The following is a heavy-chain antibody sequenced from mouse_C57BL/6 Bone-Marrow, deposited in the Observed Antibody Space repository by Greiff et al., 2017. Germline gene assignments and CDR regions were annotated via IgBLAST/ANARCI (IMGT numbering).Heavy chain of an antibody. D-gene: IGHD4-1*01. V-gene: IGHV1-64*01. CDR3: ARGEMTGTGYAMDY. CDR2: IHPNSGST. J-gene: IGHJ4*01. CDR1: GYTFTSYW. Sequence: QVQLQQPGAELVKPGASVKLSCKASGYTFTSYWMHWVKQRPGQGLEWIGMIHPNSGSTNYNEKFKSKATLTVDKSSSTAYMQLSSLTSEDSAVYYCARGEMTGTGYAMDYWGQGTSVTGSS.